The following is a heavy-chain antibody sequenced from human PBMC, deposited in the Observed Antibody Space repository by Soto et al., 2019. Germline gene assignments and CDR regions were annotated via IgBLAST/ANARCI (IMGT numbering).Heavy chain of an antibody. J-gene: IGHJ6*02. CDR1: GGTFSSYA. D-gene: IGHD3-16*02. CDR3: ARRGPILGELSGDYYYYGMEV. V-gene: IGHV1-69*01. Sequence: QVQLVQSGAEVKKPGSSVKVSCKASGGTFSSYAISWVRQAPGQGLEWMGGIIPIFGTANYAQKFQGRVTITADESTITAYMELISLRSEDTAVYYCARRGPILGELSGDYYYYGMEVWGQGTTVTVSS. CDR2: IIPIFGTA.